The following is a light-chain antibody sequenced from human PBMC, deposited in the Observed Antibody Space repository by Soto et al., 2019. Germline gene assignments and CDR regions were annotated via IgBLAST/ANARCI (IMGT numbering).Light chain of an antibody. J-gene: IGLJ1*01. V-gene: IGLV2-11*01. CDR3: CSYVTTPEI. CDR1: SSDVDDYRC. Sequence: QSVLAQPRSVSGSPGQLLTISCTGTSSDVDDYRCVSWYQQYPGKAPKLVIYDGNKRPSGVPDRFSGSNSGNTASLTISGLQAEDEADYYCCSYVTTPEIFGTGTKVTVL. CDR2: DGN.